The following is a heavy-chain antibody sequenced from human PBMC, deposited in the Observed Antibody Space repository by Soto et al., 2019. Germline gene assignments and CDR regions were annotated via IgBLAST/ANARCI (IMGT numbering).Heavy chain of an antibody. V-gene: IGHV4-39*01. Sequence: SETLSLTCTVSGGSMISYYWGWIRQPPGKGLEWIATVHYSGSTYYTPSLKSRVTISADTSKNQFSLRLNSVTAADTAVYYCARQHYYDSSGYYTWNWGQGTLVTVSS. CDR1: GGSMISYY. CDR2: VHYSGST. J-gene: IGHJ4*02. CDR3: ARQHYYDSSGYYTWN. D-gene: IGHD3-22*01.